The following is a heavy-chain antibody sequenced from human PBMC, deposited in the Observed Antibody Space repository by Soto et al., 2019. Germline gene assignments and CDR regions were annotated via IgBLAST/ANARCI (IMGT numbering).Heavy chain of an antibody. J-gene: IGHJ3*02. V-gene: IGHV2-70*04. CDR3: ARILSSAGGFAFDI. Sequence: SGPTLVNPTQTLTLTWTFSGYSLITSWMDVSCYXRPPGKALEWLARIDWDDDKFYSTSLKTRLTISKDTSKNQVVLTMTNMDPVDTATYYCARILSSAGGFAFDIWGQGTMVTVSS. CDR1: GYSLITSWMD. D-gene: IGHD6-13*01. CDR2: IDWDDDK.